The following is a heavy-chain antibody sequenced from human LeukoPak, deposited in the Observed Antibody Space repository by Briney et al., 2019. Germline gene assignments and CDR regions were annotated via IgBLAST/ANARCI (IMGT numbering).Heavy chain of an antibody. D-gene: IGHD4-17*01. V-gene: IGHV3-7*05. CDR3: AKFPYGDYVHY. J-gene: IGHJ4*02. CDR1: GFTFSNFW. Sequence: GGSLRLSCAASGFTFSNFWMSWVRQAPGKGLEWVANIKGDGSEKYHVDSVKGRFTISRDNAKNSLYLQMTSLRAEDTAVYYCAKFPYGDYVHYWGQGTLVTVSS. CDR2: IKGDGSEK.